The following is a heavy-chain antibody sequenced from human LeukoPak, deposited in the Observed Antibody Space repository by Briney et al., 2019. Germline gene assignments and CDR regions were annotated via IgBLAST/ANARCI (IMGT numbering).Heavy chain of an antibody. D-gene: IGHD1-26*01. V-gene: IGHV1-2*02. CDR2: INPNSGGT. CDR1: GYTFTGYY. Sequence: ASVKASCKASGYTFTGYYMHWVRQAPGQGLEWMGWINPNSGGTNYAQKLQGRVTMTTDTSTSTAYMELRSLRSDDTAVYYCARDQGGATINYYYGMDVWGQGTTVTVSS. J-gene: IGHJ6*02. CDR3: ARDQGGATINYYYGMDV.